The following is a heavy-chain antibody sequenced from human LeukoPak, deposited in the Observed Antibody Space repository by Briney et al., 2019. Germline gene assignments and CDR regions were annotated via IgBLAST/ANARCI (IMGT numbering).Heavy chain of an antibody. J-gene: IGHJ4*02. Sequence: GESLQICCKGSGYSFTSYWIGWGRQMPGKGVEWMGIIYPGDCDTRHSPSFQGQVTISADKSISTAYLQWSSLKASDTAMYYCARHSMMGSNTSDYWSQGTLVTVHS. V-gene: IGHV5-51*01. CDR3: ARHSMMGSNTSDY. D-gene: IGHD3-16*01. CDR1: GYSFTSYW. CDR2: IYPGDCDT.